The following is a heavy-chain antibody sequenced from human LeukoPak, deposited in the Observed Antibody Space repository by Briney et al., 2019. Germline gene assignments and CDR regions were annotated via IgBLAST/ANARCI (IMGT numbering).Heavy chain of an antibody. V-gene: IGHV3-53*01. CDR2: IYSGGST. J-gene: IGHJ6*02. D-gene: IGHD3-10*01. Sequence: GGSLRLSCAASGFTVSSNYMSWVRQAPGKGLEWVSVIYSGGSTYYADSVKGRFTISRDNSKNTLYLQMNSLRAEDTAVYYCARGSSSNNYYYYYGMDVWGQGTTVTVSS. CDR3: ARGSSSNNYYYYYGMDV. CDR1: GFTVSSNY.